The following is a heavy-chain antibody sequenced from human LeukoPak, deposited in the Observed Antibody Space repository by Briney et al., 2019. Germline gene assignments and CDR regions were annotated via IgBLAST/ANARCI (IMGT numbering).Heavy chain of an antibody. CDR1: GFTFSSYG. Sequence: PGGSLRLSCAASGFTFSSYGMHWVRQAPGKGLEWVAFIRYDGSNKYYADSVKGRFTISRDNPKNTLYLQMNSLRAEDTAVYYCAKDSDYDFWSGYSRYDAFDIWGQGTMVTVSS. CDR2: IRYDGSNK. J-gene: IGHJ3*02. D-gene: IGHD3-3*01. CDR3: AKDSDYDFWSGYSRYDAFDI. V-gene: IGHV3-30*02.